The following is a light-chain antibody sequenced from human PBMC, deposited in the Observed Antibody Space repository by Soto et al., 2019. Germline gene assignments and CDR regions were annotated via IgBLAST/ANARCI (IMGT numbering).Light chain of an antibody. Sequence: DIQMTQSPTSLSASVGDRVTITCRASQGSRNFVAWYQQKPGKAPKLLIYAASTLQSGVPSRFSGSGSGTDFTLTINSLQPEDVATYSCQQYSSVPVFGPGTKVEIK. V-gene: IGKV1-27*01. J-gene: IGKJ3*01. CDR3: QQYSSVPV. CDR2: AAS. CDR1: QGSRNF.